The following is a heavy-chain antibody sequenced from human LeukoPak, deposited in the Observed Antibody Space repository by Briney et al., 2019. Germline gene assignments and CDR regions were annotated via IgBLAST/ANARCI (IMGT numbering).Heavy chain of an antibody. Sequence: GGSLRLSCAASGFTFSSYSMNWVRQAPGKGLEWVSSISSSSSYIYYADSVKGRFTISRDNAKNSLYLQMNSLRAEDTAVYYCARDVSVGGSYGSYSMDVWGQGTTVTVSS. V-gene: IGHV3-21*01. CDR1: GFTFSSYS. CDR2: ISSSSSYI. CDR3: ARDVSVGGSYGSYSMDV. J-gene: IGHJ6*02. D-gene: IGHD1-26*01.